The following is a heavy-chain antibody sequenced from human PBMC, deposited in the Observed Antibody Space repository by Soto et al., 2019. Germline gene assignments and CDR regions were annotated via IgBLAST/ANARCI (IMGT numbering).Heavy chain of an antibody. J-gene: IGHJ4*02. CDR3: ARYYNYDYSFGY. V-gene: IGHV3-73*01. CDR1: GFTLSGSA. Sequence: GSLRLSCAASGFTLSGSAMHWVRQASGKGLEWVGRIRSRSNDYATEYAASVRGRFTVSRDDSKNIVYLQMNSLRAEDTAVYYCARYYNYDYSFGYWGQGTLVTVSS. D-gene: IGHD5-18*01. CDR2: IRSRSNDYAT.